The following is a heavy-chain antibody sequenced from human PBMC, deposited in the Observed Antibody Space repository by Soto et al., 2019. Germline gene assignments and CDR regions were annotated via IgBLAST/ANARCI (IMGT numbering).Heavy chain of an antibody. J-gene: IGHJ3*02. D-gene: IGHD6-19*01. CDR2: ISSSGSTI. CDR3: ARDTSYSSGWQRDHDAFDI. CDR1: GFTFSDYY. V-gene: IGHV3-11*01. Sequence: QVQLVESGGGLVKPGGSLRLSCAASGFTFSDYYMSWIRQAPGKGLEWVSYISSSGSTIYYADSVKGRFTISRDNAKNSLYLQMNRLRAEDTAVYYCARDTSYSSGWQRDHDAFDIWGQGTMVTVSS.